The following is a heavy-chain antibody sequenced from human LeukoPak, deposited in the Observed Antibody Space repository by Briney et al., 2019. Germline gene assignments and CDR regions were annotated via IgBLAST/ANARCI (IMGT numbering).Heavy chain of an antibody. V-gene: IGHV3-30*03. CDR3: ARLSPIMRQWLVSTGEYDY. Sequence: GGSLRLSCAASGFTFSSYGIHWVRQAPGKGLEWVAVITYDGIRKYYADSVKGRFTISRDNSKNTLYLQMNTLRPEDTAVYYCARLSPIMRQWLVSTGEYDYWGQGTLVTVSS. D-gene: IGHD6-19*01. J-gene: IGHJ4*02. CDR1: GFTFSSYG. CDR2: ITYDGIRK.